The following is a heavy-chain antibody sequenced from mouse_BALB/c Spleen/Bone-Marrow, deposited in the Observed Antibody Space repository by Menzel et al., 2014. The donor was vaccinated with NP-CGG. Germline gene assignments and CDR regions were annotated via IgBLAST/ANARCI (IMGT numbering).Heavy chain of an antibody. CDR3: ARCLTGTSAMDY. CDR2: INPGSGGT. D-gene: IGHD4-1*01. Sequence: QLKPSGAELVRPGTSVKVSCKASGYAFTNYLIEWVKQRPGQGLEWIGVINPGSGGTNYNEKFKAKATLTADKSSSTAYMQLSSLTSDDSAVYFCARCLTGTSAMDYWGQGTSVTVSS. CDR1: GYAFTNYL. V-gene: IGHV1-54*01. J-gene: IGHJ4*01.